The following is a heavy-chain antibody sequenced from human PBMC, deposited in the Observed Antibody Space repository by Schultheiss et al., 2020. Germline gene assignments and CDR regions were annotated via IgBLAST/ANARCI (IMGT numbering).Heavy chain of an antibody. CDR1: GFTFSSYW. CDR3: ARGGYSSGWHGRLPDY. J-gene: IGHJ4*02. CDR2: IKQDGSEK. Sequence: GESLKISCAASGFTFSSYWMSWVRQAPGKGLEWVANIKQDGSEKYYVDSVKGRFTISRDNAKNSLYLQMNSLRAEDTAVYYCARGGYSSGWHGRLPDYWGQGTLVTVSS. D-gene: IGHD6-19*01. V-gene: IGHV3-7*04.